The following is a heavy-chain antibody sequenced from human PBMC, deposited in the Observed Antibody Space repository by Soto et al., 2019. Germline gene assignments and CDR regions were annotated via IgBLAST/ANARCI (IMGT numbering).Heavy chain of an antibody. D-gene: IGHD2-2*01. Sequence: SETLSLTCTVSGGSISSYYWSWIRQPPGKGLEWIGYIYYSGSTNYNPSLKSRVTISVDTSKNQFSLKLSSVTAADTAVYYCARASTQEPYYYYYYGMDVWGQWTTVTVSS. CDR3: ARASTQEPYYYYYYGMDV. V-gene: IGHV4-59*01. CDR2: IYYSGST. CDR1: GGSISSYY. J-gene: IGHJ6*02.